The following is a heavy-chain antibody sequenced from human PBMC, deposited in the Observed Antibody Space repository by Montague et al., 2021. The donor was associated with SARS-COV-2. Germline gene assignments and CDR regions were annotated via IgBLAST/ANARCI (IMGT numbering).Heavy chain of an antibody. D-gene: IGHD1-26*01. CDR1: GGSISSSSYY. Sequence: SETRSLTCTVSGGSISSSSYYRGWIRQPPGKGLEWIGSIYYSGSTYYNPSLKSRVTISVDTSKNQFSLKLSSVTAADTAVYYCARQGGGSYYNWFDPWGQGTLVTVSS. CDR2: IYYSGST. J-gene: IGHJ5*02. CDR3: ARQGGGSYYNWFDP. V-gene: IGHV4-39*01.